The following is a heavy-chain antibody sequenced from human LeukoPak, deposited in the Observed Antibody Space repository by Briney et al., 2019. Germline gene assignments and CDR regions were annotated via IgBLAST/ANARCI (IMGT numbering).Heavy chain of an antibody. CDR2: IYYSGST. V-gene: IGHV4-59*12. Sequence: KPSETLSLTCTVSGGSISSYYWSWIRQPPGDGLEWIGYIYYSGSTYYNPSLKSRVTISVDRSKNQFSLKLSSVTAADTAVYYCATSNRGSGSYYPYYYGMDVWGQGTTVTVSS. D-gene: IGHD3-10*01. CDR1: GGSISSYY. CDR3: ATSNRGSGSYYPYYYGMDV. J-gene: IGHJ6*02.